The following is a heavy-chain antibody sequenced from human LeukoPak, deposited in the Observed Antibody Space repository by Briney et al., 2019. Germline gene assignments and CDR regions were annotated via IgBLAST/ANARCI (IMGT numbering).Heavy chain of an antibody. V-gene: IGHV5-51*01. CDR3: ARRTLSTEYFDY. J-gene: IGHJ4*02. CDR2: IYPGDSDT. Sequence: GESLKISCRGSGYNFANYWIAWVRQMPGKGLEWMEVIYPGDSDTRYSPSFQGQVTISADKSISTAYLQWSSLKASDTAMFYCARRTLSTEYFDYWGQGTLATVSS. CDR1: GYNFANYW.